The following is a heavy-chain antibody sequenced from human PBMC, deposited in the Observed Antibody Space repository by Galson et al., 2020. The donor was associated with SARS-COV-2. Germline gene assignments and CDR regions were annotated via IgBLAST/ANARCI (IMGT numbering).Heavy chain of an antibody. CDR3: NTDPLSYYYGSGSLGAPDY. CDR2: IKSKTDGGTT. J-gene: IGHJ4*02. Sequence: GESLKISCAASGFTFSNAWMSWVRQAPGQGLEWVGRIKSKTDGGTTDYAAPVKGRFTISRDDSKNTLYLQMNSLKTEDTAVYYCNTDPLSYYYGSGSLGAPDYWGQGTLVTVSS. V-gene: IGHV3-15*01. D-gene: IGHD3-10*01. CDR1: GFTFSNAW.